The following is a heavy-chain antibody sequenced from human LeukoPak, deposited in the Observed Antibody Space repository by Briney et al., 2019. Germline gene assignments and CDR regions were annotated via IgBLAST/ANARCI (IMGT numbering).Heavy chain of an antibody. D-gene: IGHD2/OR15-2a*01. CDR3: ARGTFYFDY. V-gene: IGHV3-48*03. CDR2: IGGSGSPI. J-gene: IGHJ4*02. Sequence: PGRSLRLSCAASRFTFSSYEMNWVRQAPGQGLEWVSYIGGSGSPIYYADSVKGRFTISRDNAKNSLYLQMNSLRAEDTAVYYCARGTFYFDYWGQGTLVTVSS. CDR1: RFTFSSYE.